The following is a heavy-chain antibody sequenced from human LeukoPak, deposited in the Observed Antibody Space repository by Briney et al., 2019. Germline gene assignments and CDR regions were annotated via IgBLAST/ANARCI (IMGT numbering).Heavy chain of an antibody. CDR3: AREASSYYDSSGYSGDWWYYGRDV. V-gene: IGHV1-2*02. D-gene: IGHD3-22*01. CDR1: GYTFTGYY. J-gene: IGHJ6*02. CDR2: INPNSGGT. Sequence: ASVKVSCKASGYTFTGYYMHWVRQAPGQGLEWMGWINPNSGGTNYAQKFQGRVTMTRDTSISTAYMELSRLRSDDTAVYYCAREASSYYDSSGYSGDWWYYGRDVWGQGTTVTVSS.